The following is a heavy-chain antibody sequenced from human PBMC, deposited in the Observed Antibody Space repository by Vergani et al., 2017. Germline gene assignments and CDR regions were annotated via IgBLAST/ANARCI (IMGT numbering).Heavy chain of an antibody. J-gene: IGHJ3*02. V-gene: IGHV3-30*03. Sequence: QVQLVESGGGEVQPGRSLRLSCSAAGFPFSDYGVHWVRQAPGKGLEWVSVISYDGNKKNYADSVKGRFTISRDNSKNTLYLEMNALRAEDTAVYHCARPSAPGDYDALDIWGQGTMVTVSS. CDR3: ARPSAPGDYDALDI. D-gene: IGHD4-17*01. CDR2: ISYDGNKK. CDR1: GFPFSDYG.